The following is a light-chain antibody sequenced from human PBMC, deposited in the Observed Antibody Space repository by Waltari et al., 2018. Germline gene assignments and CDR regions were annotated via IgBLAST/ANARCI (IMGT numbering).Light chain of an antibody. CDR1: QSISNY. V-gene: IGKV1-39*01. CDR3: QQSHSFPFT. CDR2: TAS. J-gene: IGKJ5*01. Sequence: DIQMTPSPSSLSASVGDGVTITCQTSQSISNYLNWYQQKPGKAPNLLIYTASTLQSGVPSRFSGSGSGTDFTLTINNLQPEDFATYYCQQSHSFPFTFGQGTRVEI.